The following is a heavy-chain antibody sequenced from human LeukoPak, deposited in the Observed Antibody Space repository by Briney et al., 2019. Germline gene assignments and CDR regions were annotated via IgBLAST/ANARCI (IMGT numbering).Heavy chain of an antibody. D-gene: IGHD5-24*01. CDR1: GGSISSYY. CDR2: IYYSGST. J-gene: IGHJ5*02. CDR3: ARRSLSWFDP. Sequence: SETLSLTCNVSGGSISSYYWSWIRQPPGKGLEWIGYIYYSGSTNYNPSLKSRITMSVDTSKNQFSLKLSSVTAADTAVYYCARRSLSWFDPWGQGTLVTVSS. V-gene: IGHV4-59*01.